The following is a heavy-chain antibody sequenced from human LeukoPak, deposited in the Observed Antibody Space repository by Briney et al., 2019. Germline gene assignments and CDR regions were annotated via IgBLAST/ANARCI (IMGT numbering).Heavy chain of an antibody. CDR2: IYYSGST. D-gene: IGHD3-9*01. Sequence: SETLSLTCTVSGGSISSYYWSWIRQPPGKGLEWIGYIYYSGSTNYNPSLKSRVTISVDTSKNQFSLKLSSVTAADTAVYYCAREKYIDPPGAFDIWGQGTMVTVSS. V-gene: IGHV4-59*01. J-gene: IGHJ3*02. CDR3: AREKYIDPPGAFDI. CDR1: GGSISSYY.